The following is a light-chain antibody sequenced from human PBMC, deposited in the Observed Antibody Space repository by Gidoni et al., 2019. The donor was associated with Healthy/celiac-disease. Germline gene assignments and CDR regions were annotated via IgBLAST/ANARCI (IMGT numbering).Light chain of an antibody. Sequence: PATLSLSPGERATLSCRASQSVSSYLAWYQQKPGQAPRLLIYDASNRATGIPARFSGSGSGTDFTLTISSLEPEDFAVYYCQQRSNWPLTFGPGTKVDIK. CDR2: DAS. CDR1: QSVSSY. CDR3: QQRSNWPLT. V-gene: IGKV3-11*01. J-gene: IGKJ3*01.